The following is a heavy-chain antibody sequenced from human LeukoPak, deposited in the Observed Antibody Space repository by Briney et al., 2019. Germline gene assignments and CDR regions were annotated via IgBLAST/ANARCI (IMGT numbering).Heavy chain of an antibody. D-gene: IGHD3-22*01. Sequence: GGSLRLSCAASGFTFSSYGMHWVRQAPGKGLEWVAVISYDGSNKYYADSVKGRFTISRDNSKNTLYLQMNSLRAEDTAVYYCAISPGSGYYYPYRTINYYFDYWGQGTLVTVSS. CDR1: GFTFSSYG. V-gene: IGHV3-30*03. CDR3: AISPGSGYYYPYRTINYYFDY. J-gene: IGHJ4*02. CDR2: ISYDGSNK.